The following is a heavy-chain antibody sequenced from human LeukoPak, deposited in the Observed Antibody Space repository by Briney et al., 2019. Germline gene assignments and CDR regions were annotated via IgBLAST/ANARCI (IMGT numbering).Heavy chain of an antibody. Sequence: SETLSLTCAVYGGSFSGYYWSWIRQPPGKGLEWIGEINHSGSTNYNPSLKSRVTISVDTSKNQFSLKLSSVTAADTAVYYCARGPSSGWYQPLIVYYYYYGMDVWGQGTTVTVSS. CDR1: GGSFSGYY. J-gene: IGHJ6*02. CDR3: ARGPSSGWYQPLIVYYYYYGMDV. V-gene: IGHV4-34*01. D-gene: IGHD6-19*01. CDR2: INHSGST.